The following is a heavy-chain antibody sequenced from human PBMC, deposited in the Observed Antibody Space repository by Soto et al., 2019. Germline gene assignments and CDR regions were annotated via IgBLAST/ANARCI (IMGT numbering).Heavy chain of an antibody. V-gene: IGHV1-18*01. Sequence: ASVKVSCKASGYTFTSYGISWVRQAPGQGLEWMRWISAYNGNTNYAQKLQGRVTMTTDTSTSTAYMELRSLRSDYTVVYYCARGISTGPPDYFDYWGQGTLVTVSS. D-gene: IGHD3-9*01. CDR2: ISAYNGNT. CDR3: ARGISTGPPDYFDY. J-gene: IGHJ4*02. CDR1: GYTFTSYG.